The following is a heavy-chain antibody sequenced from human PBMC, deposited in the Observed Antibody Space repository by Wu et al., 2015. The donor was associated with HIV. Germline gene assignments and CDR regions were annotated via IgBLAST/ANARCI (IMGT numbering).Heavy chain of an antibody. D-gene: IGHD1-14*01. CDR3: ARGNLNDGFDI. Sequence: VQLVQSGAEVKKPGASVRVSCKTSGYTFTGYYMHWVRQAPGQGLEWMGWINPNNGGTNYAQKFQGRVTMTRDTSITTAYMELSRLRSDDTAVYYCARGNLNDGFDIWGQGTMVTVSS. J-gene: IGHJ3*02. V-gene: IGHV1-2*02. CDR1: GYTFTGYY. CDR2: INPNNGGT.